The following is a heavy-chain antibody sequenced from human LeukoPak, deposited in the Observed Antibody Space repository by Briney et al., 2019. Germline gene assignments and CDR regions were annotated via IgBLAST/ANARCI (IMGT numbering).Heavy chain of an antibody. J-gene: IGHJ3*02. Sequence: ASVKVSCKASRDTFTRCAFSWVRQAPGQGLEWMGGIIPIDGTAHFGQKFQGRVTITADESTSTAYMELSSLRSEDTAIYYCARDPGAPVRAFDIWGQGTMVTVSS. V-gene: IGHV1-69*13. D-gene: IGHD3-10*01. CDR2: IIPIDGTA. CDR3: ARDPGAPVRAFDI. CDR1: RDTFTRCA.